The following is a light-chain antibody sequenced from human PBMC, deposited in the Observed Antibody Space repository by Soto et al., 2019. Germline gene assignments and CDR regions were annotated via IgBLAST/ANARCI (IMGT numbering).Light chain of an antibody. CDR2: KAS. Sequence: DIQMTQSPATLSASVGDRVTITFRASQSIKNWLAWYQQKTGEAPKLLIYKASTLESGVPSRFSGSGSGTEFTLTISCLQPDDVATYHCQQYNSYSQFTFGPGTKVDIK. CDR3: QQYNSYSQFT. CDR1: QSIKNW. V-gene: IGKV1-5*03. J-gene: IGKJ3*01.